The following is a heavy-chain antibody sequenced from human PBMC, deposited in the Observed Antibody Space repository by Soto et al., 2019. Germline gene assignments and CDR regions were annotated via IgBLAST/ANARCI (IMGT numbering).Heavy chain of an antibody. V-gene: IGHV3-53*04. CDR3: ARGYYDDNNYYPLSYFDL. Sequence: EVQLVESGGGLVQPGGSLRLSCAASGFTVSSNYMSWVRQAPGKGLEWVSVIYSGGTTFYADSVESRFTISRHNSKNTLYLQMNSLITDDTAVYYYARGYYDDNNYYPLSYFDLWGRGTLVTVSS. J-gene: IGHJ2*01. D-gene: IGHD3-22*01. CDR2: IYSGGTT. CDR1: GFTVSSNY.